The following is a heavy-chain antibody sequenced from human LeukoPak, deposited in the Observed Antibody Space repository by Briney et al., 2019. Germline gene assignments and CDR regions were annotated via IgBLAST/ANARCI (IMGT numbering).Heavy chain of an antibody. Sequence: GGSLRLSCAASGFTFSSYAMHWVRQAPGKGLQWMAVISDDGSNKYYADSVKGRFTISRDNSKNTLYLQMNSLRAEDTALYYCAKGGLRGGTYNDDFWGQGTLVTVSS. CDR1: GFTFSSYA. J-gene: IGHJ4*02. CDR3: AKGGLRGGTYNDDF. D-gene: IGHD3-16*01. CDR2: ISDDGSNK. V-gene: IGHV3-30*04.